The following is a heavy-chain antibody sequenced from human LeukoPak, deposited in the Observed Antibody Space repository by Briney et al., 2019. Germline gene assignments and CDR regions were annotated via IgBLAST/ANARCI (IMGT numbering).Heavy chain of an antibody. J-gene: IGHJ4*02. D-gene: IGHD3-22*01. CDR3: ARDPNHYYDSSGYYGDY. V-gene: IGHV7-4-1*02. CDR2: INTNTGNP. Sequence: ASVKVSCRASGYTFANYAMNWVRQAPGQGLEMMGWINTNTGNPTYAQGFTGRFVFSLDTSVSTAYLQISSLKAEDTAVYYCARDPNHYYDSSGYYGDYWGQGTLVTVSS. CDR1: GYTFANYA.